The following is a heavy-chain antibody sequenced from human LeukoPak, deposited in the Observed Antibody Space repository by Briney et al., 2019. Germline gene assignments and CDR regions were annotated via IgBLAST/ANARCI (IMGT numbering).Heavy chain of an antibody. CDR1: GFTFSSYS. CDR3: ARDQLELFSEGAFDI. CDR2: ISSSSSYI. Sequence: GGSLRLSCAASGFTFSSYSMNWVRQAPGKGLEWVSSISSSSSYIYYADSVRGRFTISRDNAKNSLYLQMNSLRAEDTAVYYCARDQLELFSEGAFDIWGQGTMVTVS. J-gene: IGHJ3*02. V-gene: IGHV3-21*01. D-gene: IGHD1-7*01.